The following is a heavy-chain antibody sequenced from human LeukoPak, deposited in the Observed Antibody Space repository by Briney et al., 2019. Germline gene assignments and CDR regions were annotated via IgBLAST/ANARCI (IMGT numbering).Heavy chain of an antibody. V-gene: IGHV3-23*01. CDR1: GFTFSTYA. Sequence: PGGSLRLSCSASGFTFSTYAMSWVRQAPGKGLEWVSAISGSGGSTYYADSVKGRFTISRDNSKNTLYLQMNSLRAEDTAVYYCAKDGPRWNGYEFDYWGQGTLVTVSS. CDR3: AKDGPRWNGYEFDY. J-gene: IGHJ4*02. D-gene: IGHD3-3*01. CDR2: ISGSGGST.